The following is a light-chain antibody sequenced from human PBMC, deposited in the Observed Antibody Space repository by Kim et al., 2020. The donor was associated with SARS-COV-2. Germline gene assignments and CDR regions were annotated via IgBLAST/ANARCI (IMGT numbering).Light chain of an antibody. V-gene: IGKV1-6*01. CDR1: QGIRNE. CDR2: AAS. J-gene: IGKJ4*01. CDR3: LQDDSYPRT. Sequence: AIQMTQSPSSLSASVGDRITITCRASQGIRNELGWYQQRPGKAPKVLIYAASSLESGVSSRFRGSGSGTYFTLTISSLQPEDSATYYCLQDDSYPRTFGGGTKVEIK.